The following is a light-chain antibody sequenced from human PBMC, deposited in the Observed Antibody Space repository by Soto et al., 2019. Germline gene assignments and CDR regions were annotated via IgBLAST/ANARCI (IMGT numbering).Light chain of an antibody. J-gene: IGKJ1*01. Sequence: DIQMTQSTSTLSGSVGNRVTITCRASQTISSWLVWYQQKPGKAPKLLIYKASSLESGVPSRFSGSGSGTEFTLTISSLQPDDFATYYCQQYNSYSRTFGQGTKVDIK. CDR1: QTISSW. CDR3: QQYNSYSRT. V-gene: IGKV1-5*03. CDR2: KAS.